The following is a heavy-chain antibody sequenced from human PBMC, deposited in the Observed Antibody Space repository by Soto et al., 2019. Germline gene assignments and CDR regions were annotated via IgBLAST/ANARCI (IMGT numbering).Heavy chain of an antibody. Sequence: QVQLVQSGAEVKKPGASVKVSCKASGYTFTSYGISWVRQAPGQGLEWMGWISAYNGNTNYAQKLQGRVTMTTDTATSTAYMELRSLRSDDTAVYYCARDHYSSSSLYYYYYMDVWGKGTTVTVSS. V-gene: IGHV1-18*01. J-gene: IGHJ6*03. CDR2: ISAYNGNT. CDR1: GYTFTSYG. CDR3: ARDHYSSSSLYYYYYMDV. D-gene: IGHD6-6*01.